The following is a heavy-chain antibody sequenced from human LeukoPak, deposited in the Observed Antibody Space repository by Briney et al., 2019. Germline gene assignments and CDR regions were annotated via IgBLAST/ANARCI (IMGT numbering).Heavy chain of an antibody. CDR1: GGSISSGGYY. CDR2: ITQSGDT. Sequence: SETLSLTCTVSGGSISSGGYYWSWLRQPPGKGPEWIGEITQSGDTNYNPSFKSRVTISVDTSKNQFSLKLSSVTAADTAVYYCASRVDTAMSYWGQGTLVTVSS. J-gene: IGHJ4*02. CDR3: ASRVDTAMSY. V-gene: IGHV4-39*07. D-gene: IGHD5-18*01.